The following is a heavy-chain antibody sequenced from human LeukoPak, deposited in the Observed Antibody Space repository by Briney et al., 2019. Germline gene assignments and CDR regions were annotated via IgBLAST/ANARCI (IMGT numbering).Heavy chain of an antibody. D-gene: IGHD5-12*01. CDR1: GFTFSNYA. J-gene: IGHJ4*02. Sequence: GGSLRLSCAASGFTFSNYAMSWVRQAPGRGLEWVSIISGSGDNTHYADSVKGRFTISRDNSKNTLYLQMKTLRAEDTAIYYCARRGWLINFDYWGQGTLVTVSS. CDR3: ARRGWLINFDY. CDR2: ISGSGDNT. V-gene: IGHV3-23*01.